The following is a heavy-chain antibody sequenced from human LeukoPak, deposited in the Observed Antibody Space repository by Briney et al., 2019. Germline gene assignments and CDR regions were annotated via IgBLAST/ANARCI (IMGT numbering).Heavy chain of an antibody. CDR1: GFILSSYW. D-gene: IGHD6-13*01. J-gene: IGHJ4*02. CDR3: ARGSRYTSSWYLDY. Sequence: QAGGSLTLYCAASGFILSSYWMHWVRQAPGKGRVWVSSMNSDGSSTTYADSVKGRFTISRYNAKDSLFLQMNSCRVEDTAVYYCARGSRYTSSWYLDYWGQGTLVTVSS. CDR2: MNSDGSST. V-gene: IGHV3-74*03.